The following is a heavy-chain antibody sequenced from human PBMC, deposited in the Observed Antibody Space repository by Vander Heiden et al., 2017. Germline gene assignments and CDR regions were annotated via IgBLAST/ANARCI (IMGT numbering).Heavy chain of an antibody. CDR3: ARVESSLRYGMDV. V-gene: IGHV1-69*01. Sequence: QVQLVQSGAKVKKPGSSVKVYCKDSGGHFSSYASSWVRQAPGQGREWMGGIIPIFGTANYAQKFQGRVTITADESTSTAYMELSSLRSEDTAVYYCARVESSLRYGMDVWGQGTTVTVSS. D-gene: IGHD2-2*01. CDR1: GGHFSSYA. J-gene: IGHJ6*02. CDR2: IIPIFGTA.